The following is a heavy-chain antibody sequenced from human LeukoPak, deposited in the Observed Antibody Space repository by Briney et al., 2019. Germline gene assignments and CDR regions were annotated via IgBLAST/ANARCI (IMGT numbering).Heavy chain of an antibody. CDR3: ARENILTGYYLIDY. CDR2: IYYSGST. D-gene: IGHD3-9*01. J-gene: IGHJ4*02. CDR1: GFTFSDHY. V-gene: IGHV4-59*11. Sequence: GSLRLSCAASGFTFSDHYMSWIRQAAGKGLEWIGYIYYSGSTNYNPSLKSRVTISVDTSKNQFSLKLSSVTAADTAVYYCARENILTGYYLIDYWGQGTLVTVSS.